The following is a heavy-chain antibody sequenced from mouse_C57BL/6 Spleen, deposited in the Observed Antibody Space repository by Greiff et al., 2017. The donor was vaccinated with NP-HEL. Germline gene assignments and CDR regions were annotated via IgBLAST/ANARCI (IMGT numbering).Heavy chain of an antibody. V-gene: IGHV5-6*01. Sequence: EVKLVESGGDLVKPGGSLKLSCAASGFTFSSYGMSWVRPTPDKRLEWVATLSSGGSYTYYPDSVQGRFTISRDTAKNTLYLQMSSLKSEDTAMYYCARHENSNYLDYWGQGTTLTVSS. CDR2: LSSGGSYT. D-gene: IGHD2-5*01. CDR1: GFTFSSYG. CDR3: ARHENSNYLDY. J-gene: IGHJ2*01.